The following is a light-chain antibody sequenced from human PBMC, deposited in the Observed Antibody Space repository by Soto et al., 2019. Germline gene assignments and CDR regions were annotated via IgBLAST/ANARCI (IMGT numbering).Light chain of an antibody. V-gene: IGLV2-23*02. CDR3: CSYAGSSTFV. CDR2: EVS. Sequence: QPALTQPASVSGSPGQSITISCTGTSSDVGSYNLVSWYQQHPGKAPKLMIYEVSKRPSGVSNRFSGSKSGNTASLTISGLQAEDEADYYCCSYAGSSTFVFGGGTKVTVL. CDR1: SSDVGSYNL. J-gene: IGLJ2*01.